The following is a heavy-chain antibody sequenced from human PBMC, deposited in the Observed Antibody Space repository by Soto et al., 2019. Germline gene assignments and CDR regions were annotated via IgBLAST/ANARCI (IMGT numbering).Heavy chain of an antibody. D-gene: IGHD3-3*01. Sequence: KSPETLSLTCAVYGGSVNGYYWNWILQPPGKGLEWFGEINHTEGTHYNPSLKSRVTMSVDTSKNQFSLRLSSVTAADTAIYYCATRITVFGLLIPPFDPWGQGTQVTVSS. CDR2: INHTEGT. J-gene: IGHJ5*02. CDR3: ATRITVFGLLIPPFDP. CDR1: GGSVNGYY. V-gene: IGHV4-34*01.